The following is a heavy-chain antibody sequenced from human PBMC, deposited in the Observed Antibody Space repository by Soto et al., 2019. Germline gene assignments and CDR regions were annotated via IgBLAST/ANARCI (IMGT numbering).Heavy chain of an antibody. CDR2: MNPNSGNT. J-gene: IGHJ6*03. Sequence: ASVKVSCKTSGYTFTSYEINWVRQATGHGLEWMGWMNPNSGNTGYAQNFQGRVTLTRNTSITTAYMELTSLRPEDTAVYYCARGGYQLLSGSYYYYYMDVWGKGTTVTVSS. D-gene: IGHD2-2*01. CDR3: ARGGYQLLSGSYYYYYMDV. CDR1: GYTFTSYE. V-gene: IGHV1-8*01.